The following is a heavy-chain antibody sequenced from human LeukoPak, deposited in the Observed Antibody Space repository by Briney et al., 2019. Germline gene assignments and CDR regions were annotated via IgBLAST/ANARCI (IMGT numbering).Heavy chain of an antibody. D-gene: IGHD6-6*01. Sequence: GGSLRLSCAHSGFTFSTYSMNWVRQAPGKGLEWVSFISGGSTYIYYADSVKGRFTLSRDNAKNSLYLQMNSLRAEDTAVYYCARDSSSGDIDYWGQGTLVTVSS. J-gene: IGHJ4*02. CDR3: ARDSSSGDIDY. CDR1: GFTFSTYS. CDR2: ISGGSTYI. V-gene: IGHV3-21*01.